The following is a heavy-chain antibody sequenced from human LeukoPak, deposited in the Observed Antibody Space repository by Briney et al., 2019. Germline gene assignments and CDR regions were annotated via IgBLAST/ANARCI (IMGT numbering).Heavy chain of an antibody. CDR2: LNIDGGTT. CDR3: ARDRGGDAFDI. Sequence: QPGGSLRLSCAASGFTFSNYWMLWVRQAPGKGLVWVSRLNIDGGTTIYADSVKGRFTISRDNAKNTLYLQMNSLRAEDTAVYYCARDRGGDAFDIWGQGTMVTVYS. CDR1: GFTFSNYW. J-gene: IGHJ3*02. V-gene: IGHV3-74*01.